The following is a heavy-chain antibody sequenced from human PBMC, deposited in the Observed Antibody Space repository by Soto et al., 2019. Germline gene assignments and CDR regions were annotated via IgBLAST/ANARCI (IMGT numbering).Heavy chain of an antibody. Sequence: QVQLVQSGAEEKRPGASVKISCKASGYTFSSYPIHWVRQAPGHRLEWMGWINSGNGYTKYSQKFQARVSITRDTSARTAYMQLSRLRSEDTAVYYCARDRGGYCSGGSCSEAWFDPWGQGTLVTVSS. CDR3: ARDRGGYCSGGSCSEAWFDP. CDR2: INSGNGYT. D-gene: IGHD2-15*01. CDR1: GYTFSSYP. J-gene: IGHJ5*02. V-gene: IGHV1-3*05.